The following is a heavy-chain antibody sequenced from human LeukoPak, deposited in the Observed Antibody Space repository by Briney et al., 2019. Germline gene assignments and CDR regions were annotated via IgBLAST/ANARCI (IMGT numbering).Heavy chain of an antibody. CDR3: VRYVDCGGDCYSRYFDY. CDR1: GYTFTSYG. D-gene: IGHD2-21*02. V-gene: IGHV1-18*01. J-gene: IGHJ4*02. CDR2: ISAYNGNT. Sequence: ASVKVSCKASGYTFTSYGISWVRQAPGQGLEWMGWISAYNGNTNYAQKLQGRVTMTTDTSTSTAYMELRSLRSDDTAVYYCVRYVDCGGDCYSRYFDYWGQGTLVTVSS.